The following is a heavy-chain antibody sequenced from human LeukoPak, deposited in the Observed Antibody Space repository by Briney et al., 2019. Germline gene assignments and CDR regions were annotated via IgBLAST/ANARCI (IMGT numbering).Heavy chain of an antibody. CDR2: ISSSSSYI. CDR3: ARDSSYYYYMDV. J-gene: IGHJ6*03. Sequence: GGSLRLSCAASGFTFSSYSMNWVRQAPGKGLEWVSSISSSSSYIYYADSVKGRFTISRDNAKNSLYLQMNSLRAGDTAVYYCARDSSYYYYMDVWGKGTTVTISS. CDR1: GFTFSSYS. V-gene: IGHV3-21*01. D-gene: IGHD6-6*01.